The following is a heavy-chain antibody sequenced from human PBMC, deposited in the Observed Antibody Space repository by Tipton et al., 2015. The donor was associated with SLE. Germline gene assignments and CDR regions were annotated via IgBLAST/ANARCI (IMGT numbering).Heavy chain of an antibody. D-gene: IGHD6-6*01. CDR3: ARDLYSSSPD. J-gene: IGHJ4*02. V-gene: IGHV4-59*11. CDR2: IYYSGST. Sequence: LRLSCTVSGGSISSHYWSWIRQPPGKGLEWIGYIYYSGSTNYNPSLKSRVTISVDTSKNQFSLKLSSVTAADTAVYYCARDLYSSSPDWGQGTLVTVSS. CDR1: GGSISSHY.